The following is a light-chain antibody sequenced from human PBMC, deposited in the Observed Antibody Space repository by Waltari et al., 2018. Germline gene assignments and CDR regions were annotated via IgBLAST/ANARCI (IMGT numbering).Light chain of an antibody. CDR3: SSSTTTTLI. CDR1: TSDVAAYDY. J-gene: IGLJ2*01. V-gene: IGLV2-14*03. CDR2: DVK. Sequence: QSALTQPASVSGSPGQSITISCTGTTSDVAAYDYVSWYQQHPGKAPKLMIYDVKSRPSGVSARFSGSKSGNTASLTISGLQTEDEADYYCSSSTTTTLIFGGGTKLTVL.